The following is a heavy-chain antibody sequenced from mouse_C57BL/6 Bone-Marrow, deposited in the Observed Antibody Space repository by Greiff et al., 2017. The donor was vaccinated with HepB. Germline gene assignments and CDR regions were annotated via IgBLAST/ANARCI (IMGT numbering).Heavy chain of an antibody. CDR2: IHPNSGST. D-gene: IGHD3-1*01. J-gene: IGHJ1*03. CDR3: ARRGYGGGYWYFDV. Sequence: QVQLQQPGAELVKPGASVKLSCKASGYTFTSYWMHWVKQRPGQGLEWIGMIHPNSGSTNYNEKFKSKATLTVDKSSSTAYMQLSSLTSEDSAVYYCARRGYGGGYWYFDVWGTGTTVTVSS. V-gene: IGHV1-64*01. CDR1: GYTFTSYW.